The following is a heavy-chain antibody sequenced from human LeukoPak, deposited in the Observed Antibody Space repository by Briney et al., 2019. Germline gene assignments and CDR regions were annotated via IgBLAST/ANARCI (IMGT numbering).Heavy chain of an antibody. CDR2: IYSGGST. CDR3: ARDGDLDSTTGAFDI. J-gene: IGHJ3*02. CDR1: GFTVSSNY. Sequence: GGSLRLSCAASGFTVSSNYMSWVRQAPGKGLEWVSVIYSGGSTYYADSVKGRFTISRDNAKNSLYLQINRLRAEDTAVYYCARDGDLDSTTGAFDIWGQGTMVTVSS. V-gene: IGHV3-53*01. D-gene: IGHD7-27*01.